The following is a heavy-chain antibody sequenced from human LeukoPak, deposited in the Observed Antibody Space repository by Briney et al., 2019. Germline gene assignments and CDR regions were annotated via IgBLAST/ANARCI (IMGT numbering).Heavy chain of an antibody. J-gene: IGHJ3*02. Sequence: SETLSLTCSVSGGSISSSSYYWSWIRQPPGRGLEWIGYLSHSGSSDSNPSLKSRVTILVDTSKNQFSLKLTSVTAADTAVYYCARARYANAWYAFDIWGQGTMVTVSS. CDR3: ARARYANAWYAFDI. V-gene: IGHV4-61*01. CDR1: GGSISSSSYY. CDR2: LSHSGSS. D-gene: IGHD2-2*01.